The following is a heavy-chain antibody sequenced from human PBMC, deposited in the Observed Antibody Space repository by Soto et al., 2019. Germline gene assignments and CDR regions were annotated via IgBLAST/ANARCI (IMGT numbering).Heavy chain of an antibody. Sequence: SETPSLTCTVSGGSISSYYWSWIRQPPGKGLEWIGYIHYSGSTNYNPSLKNRVTISLDTSKNQFSLKLNSVTAADTAVYYCARDRIRSSSTDWPEWFDPWGQGTLVTVSS. V-gene: IGHV4-59*01. D-gene: IGHD2-2*01. CDR2: IHYSGST. CDR3: ARDRIRSSSTDWPEWFDP. J-gene: IGHJ5*02. CDR1: GGSISSYY.